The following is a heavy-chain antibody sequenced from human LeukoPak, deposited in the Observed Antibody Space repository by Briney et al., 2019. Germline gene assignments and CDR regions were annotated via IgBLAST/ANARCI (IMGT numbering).Heavy chain of an antibody. V-gene: IGHV3-30*03. CDR2: ISYDGSNK. D-gene: IGHD1-20*01. J-gene: IGHJ4*02. CDR3: ARDPPFIIGTTFFDY. Sequence: GGSLRLSCAASGFTFSSYGMHWVRQAPGKGLEWVAVISYDGSNKYYADSVKGRFTISRDNSKNTLYLQMNSLRAEDTAVYYCARDPPFIIGTTFFDYWGQGTLVTVSS. CDR1: GFTFSSYG.